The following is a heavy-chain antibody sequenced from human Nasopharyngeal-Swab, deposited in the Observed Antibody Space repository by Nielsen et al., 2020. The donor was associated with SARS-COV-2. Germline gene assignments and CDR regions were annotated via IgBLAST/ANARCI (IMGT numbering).Heavy chain of an antibody. CDR2: ISWNSGSI. V-gene: IGHV3-9*01. D-gene: IGHD3-10*01. CDR3: ARIWFGELLPKEIPGEFYYYYGMDV. Sequence: GGSLRLSCAASGFTFDDYAMHWVRQAPGKGLEWVSGISWNSGSIGYADSVKGRFTISRDNAKNSLYLQMNSLRSEDTAVYYCARIWFGELLPKEIPGEFYYYYGMDVWGQGTTVTVSS. CDR1: GFTFDDYA. J-gene: IGHJ6*02.